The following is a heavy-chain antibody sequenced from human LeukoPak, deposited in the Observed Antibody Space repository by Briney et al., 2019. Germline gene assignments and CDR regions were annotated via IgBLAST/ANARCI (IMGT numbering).Heavy chain of an antibody. CDR3: ARCGYYYYMDV. Sequence: SEILSLTCAVYGGSFSGYYWSWIRQPPGKGLEWIGEINHSGSTNYNPSLKSRVTISVDTSKNQFSLKLSSVTAADTAVYYCARCGYYYYMDVWGKGTTVTISS. J-gene: IGHJ6*03. CDR2: INHSGST. V-gene: IGHV4-34*01. CDR1: GGSFSGYY.